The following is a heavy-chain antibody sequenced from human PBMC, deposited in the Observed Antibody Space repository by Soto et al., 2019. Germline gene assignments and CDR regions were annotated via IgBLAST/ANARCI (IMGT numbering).Heavy chain of an antibody. J-gene: IGHJ4*02. CDR3: ARSDSGSLDYFGY. D-gene: IGHD1-26*01. CDR1: GYTFTSYA. Sequence: VKVSCKASGYTFTSYAMHWVRQAPGQRLEWMGWINAGNGNTKYSQKFQGRVTITRDTSASTAYMELSSLRSEDTAVYYCARSDSGSLDYFGYWGQGTLVTVSS. V-gene: IGHV1-3*01. CDR2: INAGNGNT.